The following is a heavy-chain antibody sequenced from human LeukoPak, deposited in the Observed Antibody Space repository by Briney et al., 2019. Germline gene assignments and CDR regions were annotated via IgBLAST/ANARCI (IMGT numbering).Heavy chain of an antibody. CDR2: IYYSGST. Sequence: SQTLSLTCTVSGGSISSGSYYWSWIRQPPGKGLEWIGYIYYSGSTNYNPSLKSRVTISVDTSKNQFSLKLSSVTAADTAVYYCARGHYGDYLGAWGQGTLVTVSS. CDR3: ARGHYGDYLGA. J-gene: IGHJ5*02. CDR1: GGSISSGSYY. D-gene: IGHD4-17*01. V-gene: IGHV4-61*01.